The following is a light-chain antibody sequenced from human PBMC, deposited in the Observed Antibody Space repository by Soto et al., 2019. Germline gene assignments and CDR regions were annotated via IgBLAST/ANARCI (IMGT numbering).Light chain of an antibody. CDR3: QSYDNSLSGWV. V-gene: IGLV1-40*01. Sequence: QSVLTQPPSVSGAPGQRVTISCAGSSSNIGAGYDVHWYQQLPGTAPKLLMYGNSNRPSGVPDRFSASKFGTSASLAITGLQAEDEADYYCQSYDNSLSGWVFGGGTKLTVL. J-gene: IGLJ2*01. CDR1: SSNIGAGYD. CDR2: GNS.